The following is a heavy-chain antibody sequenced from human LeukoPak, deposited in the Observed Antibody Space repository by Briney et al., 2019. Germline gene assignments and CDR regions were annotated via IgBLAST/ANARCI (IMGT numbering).Heavy chain of an antibody. V-gene: IGHV4-59*08. Sequence: ASETLSLTCTVSGGSISSYYWSWIRQPPGKALEWIGNIFYSGSTYYSPSLKSRVTISVDTSKNQFSLKLSSVTAADTAVYYCASVNWHSAEYFQHWGQGTLVTVSS. J-gene: IGHJ1*01. D-gene: IGHD3-3*02. CDR1: GGSISSYY. CDR3: ASVNWHSAEYFQH. CDR2: IFYSGST.